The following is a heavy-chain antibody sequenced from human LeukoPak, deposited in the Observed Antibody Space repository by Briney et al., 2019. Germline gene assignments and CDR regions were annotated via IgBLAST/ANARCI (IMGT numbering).Heavy chain of an antibody. D-gene: IGHD5-18*01. J-gene: IGHJ3*02. Sequence: SETLSLTCTVSGGSISSYYWSWIRQPPGKGPEWIGYIYYSGSTNYNPSLKSRVTISVDTSKNQFSLKLSSVTAADTAVYYCARVNRGYDAFDIWGQGTMVTVSS. V-gene: IGHV4-59*01. CDR1: GGSISSYY. CDR2: IYYSGST. CDR3: ARVNRGYDAFDI.